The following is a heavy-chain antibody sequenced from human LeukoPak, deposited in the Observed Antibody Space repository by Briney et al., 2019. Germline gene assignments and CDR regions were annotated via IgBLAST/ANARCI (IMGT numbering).Heavy chain of an antibody. CDR1: GFTFSSYA. J-gene: IGHJ4*02. D-gene: IGHD3-22*01. V-gene: IGHV3-23*01. Sequence: GGSLRLSCAASGFTFSSYAMSWVRQAPGKGLEWVSAISGSGGSTYYADSVKGRFTISRDNSKDTLYLQMNSLRAEDTAVYYCAKDQEVVVITGFFRHWGQGTLVTVSS. CDR2: ISGSGGST. CDR3: AKDQEVVVITGFFRH.